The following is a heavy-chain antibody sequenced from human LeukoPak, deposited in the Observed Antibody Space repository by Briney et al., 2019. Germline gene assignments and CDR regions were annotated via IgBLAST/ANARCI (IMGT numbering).Heavy chain of an antibody. CDR2: INTNTGNP. D-gene: IGHD3-16*01. V-gene: IGHV7-4-1*02. Sequence: ASVTVSCKASGYTFTTYSMNWVRQAPGQGLEWMGYINTNTGNPTYAQAFTGRFVFSLDTSVTTAYLHISSLKAEDTALYYCTRDRSGGAFDYWGQGTLVTVSS. CDR1: GYTFTTYS. J-gene: IGHJ4*02. CDR3: TRDRSGGAFDY.